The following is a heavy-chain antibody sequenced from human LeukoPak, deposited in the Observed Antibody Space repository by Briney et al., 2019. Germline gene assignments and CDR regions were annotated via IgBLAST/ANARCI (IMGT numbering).Heavy chain of an antibody. CDR2: ISYDGSNK. V-gene: IGHV3-30*14. J-gene: IGHJ3*02. D-gene: IGHD4-4*01. CDR1: GFTFSSYA. Sequence: GGSLRLSCAASGFTFSSYAMHWVRQAPGKGLEWVAVISYDGSNKYYADSVKGRFTISRDNSKNTLYLQMGSLRAEDMAVYYCARRSTPNAFDIWGQGTMVTVSS. CDR3: ARRSTPNAFDI.